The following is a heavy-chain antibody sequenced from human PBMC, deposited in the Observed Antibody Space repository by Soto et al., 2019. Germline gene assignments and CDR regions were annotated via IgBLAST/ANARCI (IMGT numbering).Heavy chain of an antibody. D-gene: IGHD4-17*01. CDR2: ISWDGGST. CDR3: AKDKGYGDYYFDY. CDR1: GFTFDDYA. Sequence: GESLKISCAASGFTFDDYAMHWVRQAPGKGLEWVSLISWDGGSTYYADSVKGRFTISRDNSKNSLYLQMNSLRAEDTALYYCAKDKGYGDYYFDYWGQGTLVTVSS. J-gene: IGHJ4*02. V-gene: IGHV3-43D*03.